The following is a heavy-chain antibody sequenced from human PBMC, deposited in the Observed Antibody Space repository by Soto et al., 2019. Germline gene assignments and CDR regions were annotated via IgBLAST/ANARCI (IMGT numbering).Heavy chain of an antibody. CDR1: GGTFSSYA. J-gene: IGHJ4*02. Sequence: SVKVSCKASGGTFSSYAISWVRQAPGQGLEWMGGIIPIFGTANYAQKFQGRVTITADESTSTAYMELSSLRSEDTAVYYCARDQYCGGDCYLYYFGYWGQGTLVTVSS. D-gene: IGHD2-21*02. CDR3: ARDQYCGGDCYLYYFGY. CDR2: IIPIFGTA. V-gene: IGHV1-69*13.